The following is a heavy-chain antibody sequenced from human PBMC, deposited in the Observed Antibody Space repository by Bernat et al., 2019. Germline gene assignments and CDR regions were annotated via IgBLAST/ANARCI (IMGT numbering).Heavy chain of an antibody. J-gene: IGHJ4*02. V-gene: IGHV3-7*01. Sequence: EVQLVETGGGLIQPGGSLRLSCAASGFTVSSNYMSWVRQAPGKGLEWVANIKQDGSEKYYVDSVKGRFTISRDNAKNSLYLQMNSLRAEDTAVYYCARAKHFDYWGQGTLVTVSS. CDR2: IKQDGSEK. CDR3: ARAKHFDY. CDR1: GFTVSSNY.